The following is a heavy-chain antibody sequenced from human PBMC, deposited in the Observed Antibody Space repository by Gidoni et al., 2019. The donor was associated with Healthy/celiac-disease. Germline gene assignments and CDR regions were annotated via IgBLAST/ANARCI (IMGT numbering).Heavy chain of an antibody. J-gene: IGHJ4*02. CDR2: ISYDGSNK. V-gene: IGHV3-30-3*01. Sequence: QVQLVESGGGVVQPGRSLRLSCAASGFTFSSYAMHWVRQAPGKGLEWVAVISYDGSNKYYADSVKGRFTISRDNSKNTLYLQMNSLRAEDTAVYYCARDFYGDYGVMDYWGQGTLVTVSS. CDR3: ARDFYGDYGVMDY. D-gene: IGHD4-17*01. CDR1: GFTFSSYA.